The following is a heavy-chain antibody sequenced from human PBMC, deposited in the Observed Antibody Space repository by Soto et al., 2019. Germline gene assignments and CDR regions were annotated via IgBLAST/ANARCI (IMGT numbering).Heavy chain of an antibody. CDR3: AHRPGISSTMGGDWFDP. J-gene: IGHJ5*02. D-gene: IGHD2-2*01. V-gene: IGHV2-5*02. CDR2: IYWDDDK. Sequence: GSGPTLVNPTQTLTLTCTFSGFSLSTSGVGVGWIRQPPGKALEWLALIYWDDDKRYSPSLKSRLTITKDTSKNQVVLTMTNMDPVDTATCYCAHRPGISSTMGGDWFDPWGQGTLVTVSS. CDR1: GFSLSTSGVG.